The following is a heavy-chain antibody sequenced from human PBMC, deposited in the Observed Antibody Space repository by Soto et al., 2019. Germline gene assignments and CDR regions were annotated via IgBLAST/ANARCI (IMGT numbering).Heavy chain of an antibody. CDR1: GGSISSGGYY. J-gene: IGHJ2*01. CDR3: ARLGVVTANRESWYFDL. D-gene: IGHD2-21*02. Sequence: QVQLQESGPGLVKPSQTLSLTCTVSGGSISSGGYYWSWIRQHPGKGLEWIGYIYYSGSTYYNPSLKSRLTISVDTSKNQFSLKLSSVTAADTAVYYCARLGVVTANRESWYFDLWGRGTLVTVSS. CDR2: IYYSGST. V-gene: IGHV4-31*03.